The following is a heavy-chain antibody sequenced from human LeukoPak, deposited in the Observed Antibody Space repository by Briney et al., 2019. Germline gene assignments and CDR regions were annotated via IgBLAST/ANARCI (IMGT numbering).Heavy chain of an antibody. CDR3: ARDTRGYSYGSYYFDY. Sequence: PGGSLRLSCAASGFTFDDYGMSWVRQAPGKGLEWDSGINWNGGSTGYADSVKGRFTISRDNAKSSLYLQMNSLRAEDTALYYCARDTRGYSYGSYYFDYWGQGTLVTVSS. V-gene: IGHV3-20*04. CDR1: GFTFDDYG. D-gene: IGHD5-18*01. CDR2: INWNGGST. J-gene: IGHJ4*02.